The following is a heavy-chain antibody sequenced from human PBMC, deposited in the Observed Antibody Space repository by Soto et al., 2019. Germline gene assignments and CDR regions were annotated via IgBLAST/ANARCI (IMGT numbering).Heavy chain of an antibody. CDR2: ISYDSSNK. D-gene: IGHD2-15*01. V-gene: IGHV3-30*18. Sequence: VQLLESGGGLIQPGGSLRLSCAASGFTFSYGIHWLRQAPGKGLEWVAYISYDSSNKFYGDSVKGRFTISRDNYKNSQFLQMNSLRAEATAVYYCAKLVIGYCSGNTCDDYWGQGTLVAVSS. CDR3: AKLVIGYCSGNTCDDY. J-gene: IGHJ4*02. CDR1: GFTFSYG.